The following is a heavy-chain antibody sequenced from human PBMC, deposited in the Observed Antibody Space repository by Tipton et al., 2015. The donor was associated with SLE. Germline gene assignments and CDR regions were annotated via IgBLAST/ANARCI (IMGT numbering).Heavy chain of an antibody. CDR3: ARSTWLEFFQD. CDR2: IYTSGST. D-gene: IGHD2/OR15-2a*01. V-gene: IGHV4-4*08. J-gene: IGHJ1*01. Sequence: LRLSCTVSGGSISNYYWSWIRQSPGKGLEWIGYIYTSGSTNYNPSFKSRLTISVDTSRNQFSLRLASVTAADTAMYYCARSTWLEFFQDWGQGAVGTVSS. CDR1: GGSISNYY.